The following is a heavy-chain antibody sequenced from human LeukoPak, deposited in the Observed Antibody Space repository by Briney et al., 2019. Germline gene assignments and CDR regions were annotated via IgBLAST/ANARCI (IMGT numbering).Heavy chain of an antibody. Sequence: ASVKVSCKASGYTFTTYYMHWVRQAPGQGLEWMGGIIPIFGTANYAQKFQGRVTITADKSTSTAYMELSSLRSEDTAVYYCARARYLHYYDSSGYYAPFDYWGQGTLVTVSS. D-gene: IGHD3-22*01. CDR1: GYTFTTYY. CDR2: IIPIFGTA. CDR3: ARARYLHYYDSSGYYAPFDY. J-gene: IGHJ4*02. V-gene: IGHV1-69*06.